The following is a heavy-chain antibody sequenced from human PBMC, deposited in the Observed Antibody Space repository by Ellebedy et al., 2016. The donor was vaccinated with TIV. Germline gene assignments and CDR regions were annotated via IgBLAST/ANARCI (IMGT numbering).Heavy chain of an antibody. CDR1: GYTFTSYG. D-gene: IGHD3-22*01. Sequence: AASVKVSCKASGYTFTSYGISWVRQAPGQGLEWMGWISAYNGNTNYGQKLQGRVTMTTDTSTSTAYMELRSLRSDDTAVYYCARDYYDSSGYPPPKDAFDIWGQGTMVTVSS. CDR2: ISAYNGNT. CDR3: ARDYYDSSGYPPPKDAFDI. J-gene: IGHJ3*02. V-gene: IGHV1-18*01.